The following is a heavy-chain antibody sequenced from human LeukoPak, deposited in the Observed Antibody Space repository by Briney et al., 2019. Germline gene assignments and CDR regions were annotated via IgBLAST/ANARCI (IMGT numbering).Heavy chain of an antibody. D-gene: IGHD6-13*01. CDR3: ARERFDHFMYSSSWSLNWFDP. CDR2: IYTSGST. CDR1: GGSISSYY. J-gene: IGHJ5*02. V-gene: IGHV4-4*07. Sequence: PSETLSLTRTVSGGSISSYYWSWIRQPAGKGLEWIGRIYTSGSTNYNPSLKSRVTMSVDTSKNQFSLKLSSVTAADTAVYYCARERFDHFMYSSSWSLNWFDPWGQGALVTVSS.